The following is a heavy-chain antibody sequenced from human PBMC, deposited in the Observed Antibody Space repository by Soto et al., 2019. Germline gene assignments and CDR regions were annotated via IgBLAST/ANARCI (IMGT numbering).Heavy chain of an antibody. V-gene: IGHV3-21*01. D-gene: IGHD3-22*01. J-gene: IGHJ4*02. CDR3: ARGPYFYDTSDYFDS. Sequence: VGSLRLSCAASGFTFSSFSMNWVRQAPGKGLEWVSSISSDSSSIFYADSVKGRFTMSRDNAKNSMYLQMNSLRAEDTAVYYCARGPYFYDTSDYFDSWGQGTLVTVSS. CDR2: ISSDSSSI. CDR1: GFTFSSFS.